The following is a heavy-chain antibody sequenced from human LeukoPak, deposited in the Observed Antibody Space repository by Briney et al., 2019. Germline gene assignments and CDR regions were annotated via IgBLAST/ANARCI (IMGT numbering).Heavy chain of an antibody. CDR3: AKVQGRISGAFDI. D-gene: IGHD1-14*01. CDR1: GFTFDDYA. CDR2: ISWNGGST. V-gene: IGHV3-43D*04. J-gene: IGHJ3*02. Sequence: GGSLRLSCAASGFTFDDYAMHWVRQAPGKGLEWVSLISWNGGSTYYADSVKGRFTISRGNSKNSLYLQMNSLRAEDTALYYCAKVQGRISGAFDIWGQGTMVTVSS.